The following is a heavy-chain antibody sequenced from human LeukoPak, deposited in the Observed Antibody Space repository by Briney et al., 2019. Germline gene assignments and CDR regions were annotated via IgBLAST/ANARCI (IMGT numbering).Heavy chain of an antibody. D-gene: IGHD1-26*01. J-gene: IGHJ3*02. CDR3: ARISSPWSPRDAFDI. CDR1: GDSVSTNSVV. Sequence: SQTLSLTCAISGDSVSTNSVVWNWIRQSPSRGLEWLGRTYYRSEWYSDYAVSVKGRITINPGTSKNQFSLQLNSVTPEDTAVYYCARISSPWSPRDAFDIWGQGTMVTVSS. CDR2: TYYRSEWYS. V-gene: IGHV6-1*01.